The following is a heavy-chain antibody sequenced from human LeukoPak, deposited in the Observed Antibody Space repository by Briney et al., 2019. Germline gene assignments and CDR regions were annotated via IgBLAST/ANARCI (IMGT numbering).Heavy chain of an antibody. CDR3: ARWGYSSSWYRGGYAFDI. Sequence: GGSLRLSCAASGFTFSSYWMSWVRQAPGKGLEWVANIKQDGSEKYYVDSVKGRFTISRDNAKNSLYLQMNSLRAEDTAVYYCARWGYSSSWYRGGYAFDIWGQGTMVTVSS. CDR2: IKQDGSEK. J-gene: IGHJ3*02. V-gene: IGHV3-7*01. CDR1: GFTFSSYW. D-gene: IGHD6-13*01.